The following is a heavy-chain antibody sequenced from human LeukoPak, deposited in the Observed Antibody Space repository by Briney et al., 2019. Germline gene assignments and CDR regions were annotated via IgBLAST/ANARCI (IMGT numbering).Heavy chain of an antibody. Sequence: ASVKVSCKASGYTFTGYYMHWVRQAPGQGLEWMGWINTNTGNPTYAQGFTGRFVFSLDTSVSTAYLQISSLKAEDTAVYYCARGKNWDNYHYGMDVWGQGTTVTVSS. CDR2: INTNTGNP. CDR3: ARGKNWDNYHYGMDV. J-gene: IGHJ6*02. D-gene: IGHD7-27*01. CDR1: GYTFTGYY. V-gene: IGHV7-4-1*02.